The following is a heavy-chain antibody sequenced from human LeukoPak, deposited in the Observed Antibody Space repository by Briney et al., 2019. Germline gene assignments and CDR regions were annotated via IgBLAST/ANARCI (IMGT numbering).Heavy chain of an antibody. J-gene: IGHJ4*02. CDR2: TYYSGNT. CDR3: ARVGSGSFDY. D-gene: IGHD6-19*01. Sequence: SETLSLTCTVSGGSISSYYWSWIRQPPGKGLEWIGYTYYSGNTNYNPSLKSRVTISIDTSKNQFSLKVSSVTTADTAVYYCARVGSGSFDYWGQGTLVTVSS. V-gene: IGHV4-59*01. CDR1: GGSISSYY.